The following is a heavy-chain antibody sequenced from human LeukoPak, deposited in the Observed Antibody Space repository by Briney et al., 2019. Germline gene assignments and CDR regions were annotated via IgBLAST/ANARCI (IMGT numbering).Heavy chain of an antibody. Sequence: GGSLRLSCSASGFTFSSYGMSWVRQAPGKGLEWVSAISGSGGSTYYADSVKGRFTISRDNSKNTLYLQMNSLRAEDTAVYYCAKDARGERWLLGWFDPWGQGTLVTVSS. CDR3: AKDARGERWLLGWFDP. CDR2: ISGSGGST. CDR1: GFTFSSYG. D-gene: IGHD5-24*01. J-gene: IGHJ5*02. V-gene: IGHV3-23*01.